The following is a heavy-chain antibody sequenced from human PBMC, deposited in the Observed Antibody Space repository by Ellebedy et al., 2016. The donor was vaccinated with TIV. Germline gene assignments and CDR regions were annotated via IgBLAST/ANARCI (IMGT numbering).Heavy chain of an antibody. CDR3: ARGRFGELIFDY. J-gene: IGHJ4*02. CDR1: GGSISSYY. CDR2: IYDSGST. D-gene: IGHD3-10*01. V-gene: IGHV4-59*01. Sequence: SETLSLTXTVSGGSISSYYWIWIRQPPGKGLEWIGYIYDSGSTSYNPPLKSRVTISVDTSKNQFSLKLSSVTAADTAVYYCARGRFGELIFDYWGQGMLVTVSS.